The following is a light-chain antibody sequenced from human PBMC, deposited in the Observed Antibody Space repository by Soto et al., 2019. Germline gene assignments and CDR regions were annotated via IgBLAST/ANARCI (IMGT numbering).Light chain of an antibody. Sequence: EVVLTQSPGTLSLSPGERATLSCRATQTLSRSWLAWYQHKPGLAPRLLVSGASRRATGIPDRFRGGGAGTDFPLPISRLGPGDSGLYYCQQYDRPPITFGQGTRVEIK. CDR1: QTLSRSW. V-gene: IGKV3-20*01. J-gene: IGKJ5*01. CDR2: GAS. CDR3: QQYDRPPIT.